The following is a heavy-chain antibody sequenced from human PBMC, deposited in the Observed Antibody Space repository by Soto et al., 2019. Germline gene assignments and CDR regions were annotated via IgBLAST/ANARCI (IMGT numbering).Heavy chain of an antibody. D-gene: IGHD2-8*01. J-gene: IGHJ4*02. V-gene: IGHV1-58*01. Sequence: QMQLEQSGHEVKKPGTSGKASFKASGFTFTSSAFQGVRQARGQRREGIVRIAVGSGYTNYAQRFQDRVTLTRDMSTATTYMELSRLTSEDTAIYYCAADATAWQQMVPSDYWGQGTLVTVSS. CDR3: AADATAWQQMVPSDY. CDR2: IAVGSGYT. CDR1: GFTFTSSA.